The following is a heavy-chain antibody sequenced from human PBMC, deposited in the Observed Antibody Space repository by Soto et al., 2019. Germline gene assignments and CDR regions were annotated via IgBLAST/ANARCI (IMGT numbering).Heavy chain of an antibody. CDR2: IIPIFGTA. Sequence: SVKVSCKASGGTFSSYAISWVRQAPGQGLEWMGGIIPIFGTANYAQKFQGRVTITADESTSTAYMELSSLRSEDTAVYYCAKDRSYDFWSGFYGYWGQGTLVTVSS. V-gene: IGHV1-69*13. CDR3: AKDRSYDFWSGFYGY. J-gene: IGHJ4*02. CDR1: GGTFSSYA. D-gene: IGHD3-3*01.